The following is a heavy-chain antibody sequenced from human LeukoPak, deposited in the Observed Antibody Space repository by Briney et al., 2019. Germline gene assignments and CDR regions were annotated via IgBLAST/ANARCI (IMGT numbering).Heavy chain of an antibody. J-gene: IGHJ4*02. CDR2: IIPILGIA. D-gene: IGHD3-10*01. CDR3: AFGDTDRSSYFDY. V-gene: IGHV1-69*04. CDR1: GGTFSSYA. Sequence: ASVKVSCKASGGTFSSYAISWVRQAPGRGLEWMGRIIPILGIANYAQKFQGRVTITADKSTSTAYMELSSLRSEDTAVYYCAFGDTDRSSYFDYWGQGTLVTVSS.